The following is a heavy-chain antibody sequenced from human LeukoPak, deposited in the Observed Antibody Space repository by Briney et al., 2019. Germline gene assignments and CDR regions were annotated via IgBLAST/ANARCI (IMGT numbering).Heavy chain of an antibody. D-gene: IGHD3-16*02. J-gene: IGHJ3*02. CDR1: GFTFSSYA. CDR3: VDSGHYDYVWGSYLLGLNDAFDI. V-gene: IGHV3-23*01. Sequence: GGSLRLSCAASGFTFSSYAMSWVRQAPGKGLEWVSAISGSGGSTYYADSVKGRFTISRDNSKNTLYLQMNSLRAEDTAVYYCVDSGHYDYVWGSYLLGLNDAFDIWGQGTMVTVSS. CDR2: ISGSGGST.